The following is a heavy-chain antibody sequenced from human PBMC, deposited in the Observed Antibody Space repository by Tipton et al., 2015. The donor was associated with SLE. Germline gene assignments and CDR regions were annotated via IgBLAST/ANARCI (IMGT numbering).Heavy chain of an antibody. CDR1: GFSFSFSG. D-gene: IGHD4-17*01. Sequence: SLRLSCVTSGFSFSFSGMHWVRQAPGKGLEWVAFIRYDGSNKYYADSVKGRFTISRDNSKNTLYLQMNSLRAEDTAIYYCARGWDYGAHFDVWGQGTLVTVSS. J-gene: IGHJ3*01. V-gene: IGHV3-30*02. CDR3: ARGWDYGAHFDV. CDR2: IRYDGSNK.